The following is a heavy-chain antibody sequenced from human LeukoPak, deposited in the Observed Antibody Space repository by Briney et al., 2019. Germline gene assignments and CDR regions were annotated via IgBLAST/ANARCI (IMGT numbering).Heavy chain of an antibody. CDR2: ISSSSSTT. CDR1: GLTFSSYS. V-gene: IGHV3-48*01. D-gene: IGHD3-10*01. J-gene: IGHJ4*02. CDR3: AKDGSGSFWQLYFDY. Sequence: GRSLRLSCAASGLTFSSYSMNWVRHAPGKGLEWGSYISSSSSTTYYADSVKGRFTISRHNSKNTLYRQVNILIAEDTAVYFCAKDGSGSFWQLYFDYWGQGTLVTVSS.